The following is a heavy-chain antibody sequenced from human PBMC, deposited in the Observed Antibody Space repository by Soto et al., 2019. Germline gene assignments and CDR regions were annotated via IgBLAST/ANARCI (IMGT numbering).Heavy chain of an antibody. CDR3: ASGDWCLFDY. Sequence: QVQLVQSGAEEKKPGASVKVSCKASGYTFTSYAIHWVRQAPGQRLEWMGWINAGNGNTTYSQKFQGRVTITRDVSASTAYMELSSLKSEGTAVYYCASGDWCLFDYWGQVTLFTVSS. CDR1: GYTFTSYA. J-gene: IGHJ4*02. D-gene: IGHD2-8*01. CDR2: INAGNGNT. V-gene: IGHV1-3*05.